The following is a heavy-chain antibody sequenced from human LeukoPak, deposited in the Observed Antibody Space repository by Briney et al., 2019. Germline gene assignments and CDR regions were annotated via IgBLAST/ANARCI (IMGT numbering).Heavy chain of an antibody. CDR3: ARKPYGDPYYFDY. CDR1: GGSISSSNW. V-gene: IGHV4-4*02. Sequence: KPSGTLSLTCAVSGGSISSSNWWSWVRQPPGRGLEWIGEIYHSGSTNYNPSLKSRVTISVDKSKNHFSLKLSSVIAADTAVYYCARKPYGDPYYFDYWGQGTLVTVLS. D-gene: IGHD4-17*01. J-gene: IGHJ4*02. CDR2: IYHSGST.